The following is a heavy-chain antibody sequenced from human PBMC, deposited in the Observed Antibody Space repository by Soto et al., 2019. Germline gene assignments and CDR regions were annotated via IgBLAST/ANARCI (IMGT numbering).Heavy chain of an antibody. Sequence: HPGGSLRLSCAASGFTFSSYAMHWVRQAPGKGLEWVAVISYDGSNKYYADSVKGRFTISRDNSKNTLYLQMNSLRAEDTAVYYCARDLSSSDYYGMDVWGQGTTVTVSS. D-gene: IGHD6-6*01. V-gene: IGHV3-30-3*01. CDR3: ARDLSSSDYYGMDV. CDR2: ISYDGSNK. CDR1: GFTFSSYA. J-gene: IGHJ6*02.